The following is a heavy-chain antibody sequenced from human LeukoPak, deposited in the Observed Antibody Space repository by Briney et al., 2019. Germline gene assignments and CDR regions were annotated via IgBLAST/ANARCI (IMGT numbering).Heavy chain of an antibody. CDR1: GFTFSSYA. CDR2: ISGSGGST. J-gene: IGHJ5*02. Sequence: PGGSLRLSCAASGFTFSSYAMHWVRQAPGKGLEWVSAISGSGGSTYYADSVKGRFTISRGNSKNTLYLQMNSLRAEDTAVYYCAKEMVAAAGRNSGSDWFDPWGQGTLVTVSS. V-gene: IGHV3-23*01. CDR3: AKEMVAAAGRNSGSDWFDP. D-gene: IGHD6-13*01.